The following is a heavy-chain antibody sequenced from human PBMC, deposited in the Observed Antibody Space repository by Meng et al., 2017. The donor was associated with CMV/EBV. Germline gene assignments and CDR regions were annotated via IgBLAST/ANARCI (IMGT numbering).Heavy chain of an antibody. CDR1: GFTVSSNY. Sequence: GESLKISCAASGFTVSSNYMSWVRQAPGKGLEWVSVIYSGGSTYYADSVKGRFTISRDNSKNTLYLQVNSLRAEDTAVYYCARGRRVGPDYWGQGTLVTVSS. V-gene: IGHV3-53*01. D-gene: IGHD1-26*01. J-gene: IGHJ4*02. CDR3: ARGRRVGPDY. CDR2: IYSGGST.